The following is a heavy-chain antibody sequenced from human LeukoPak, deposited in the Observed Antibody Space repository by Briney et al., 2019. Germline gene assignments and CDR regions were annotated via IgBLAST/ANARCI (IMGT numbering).Heavy chain of an antibody. CDR2: ISYDGSNK. J-gene: IGHJ2*01. CDR3: ARDPNYMIVVVIHWYFDL. D-gene: IGHD3-22*01. V-gene: IGHV3-30-3*01. Sequence: GGSLRLSCAASGFTFSSYAMHWVRQAPGKGLEWVAVISYDGSNKYYADSVKGRFTISRDNSKNTLYLQMNSLRAEDTAVYYCARDPNYMIVVVIHWYFDLWGRGTLVTVSS. CDR1: GFTFSSYA.